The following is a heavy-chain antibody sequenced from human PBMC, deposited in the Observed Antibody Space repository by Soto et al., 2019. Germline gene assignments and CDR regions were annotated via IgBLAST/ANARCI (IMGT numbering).Heavy chain of an antibody. J-gene: IGHJ5*02. CDR1: GGSISSSSYY. Sequence: QLQLQESGPGLVKPSETLSLTCTVSGGSISSSSYYWGWIRQPPGKGLEWIGSIYYSGSTYYNPSLKSRVTISVDPSKNQFSLKLSSVTAADTAVYYCARLGDIVVVVAATTRRSSPLYNWFDPWGQGTLVTVSS. D-gene: IGHD2-15*01. CDR3: ARLGDIVVVVAATTRRSSPLYNWFDP. CDR2: IYYSGST. V-gene: IGHV4-39*01.